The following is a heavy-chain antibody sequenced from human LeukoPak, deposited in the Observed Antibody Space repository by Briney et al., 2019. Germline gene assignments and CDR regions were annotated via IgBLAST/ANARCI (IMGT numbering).Heavy chain of an antibody. Sequence: QSGRSLRLSCVGSGFTFSDYAIHWVRQAPGKGLEWVAVSAHDEVGKQFADSVKGRFTLSRDNSRDSVHLQMNRLRDEDTAVYYCAKDRGYGEHEPFESWGQGSLVTVSS. D-gene: IGHD4/OR15-4a*01. V-gene: IGHV3-30*18. CDR3: AKDRGYGEHEPFES. CDR2: SAHDEVGK. CDR1: GFTFSDYA. J-gene: IGHJ4*02.